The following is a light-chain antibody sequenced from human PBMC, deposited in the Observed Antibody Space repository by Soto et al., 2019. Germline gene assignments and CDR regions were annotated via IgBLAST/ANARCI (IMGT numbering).Light chain of an antibody. V-gene: IGLV2-23*02. CDR1: SSDVGSYNL. CDR2: EVS. Sequence: QSALTQPASVSGSPGQSITISCTGTSSDVGSYNLVSWYQQHPGKAPKLMIYEVSKRPSGVSNRFSGSKSGNTVSLTISGLQAEDEADYYCCSYAGIYVVFGGGTKLTVL. CDR3: CSYAGIYVV. J-gene: IGLJ2*01.